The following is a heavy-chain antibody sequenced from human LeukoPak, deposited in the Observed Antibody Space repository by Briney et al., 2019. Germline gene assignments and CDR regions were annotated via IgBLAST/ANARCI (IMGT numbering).Heavy chain of an antibody. CDR2: FDPENGDT. V-gene: IGHV1-24*01. D-gene: IGHD3-9*01. CDR3: ATDDPRDSDWLPLDS. Sequence: GASVKVSCKVSGKTLTELSIHWVRQATGKGLEWMGGFDPENGDTIYAQNFEGRVTMTEDTSIDTAYMELSSLRSEDTAVYYCATDDPRDSDWLPLDSWGQGTLVTVSS. CDR1: GKTLTELS. J-gene: IGHJ4*02.